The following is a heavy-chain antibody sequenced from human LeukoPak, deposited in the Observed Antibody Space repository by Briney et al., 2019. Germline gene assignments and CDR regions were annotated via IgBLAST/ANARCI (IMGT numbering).Heavy chain of an antibody. CDR1: GYTFTSYG. Sequence: ASVKVSCKASGYTFTSYGLSWVRQAPGQGLEWMGWISTYHGNTIYAQKLQGRVTMTTDTSTSTAYMELSSLRSEDTAVYYCASEKTRTYYYDSSGYSTDAFDIWGQGTMVTVSS. CDR3: ASEKTRTYYYDSSGYSTDAFDI. V-gene: IGHV1-18*01. J-gene: IGHJ3*02. CDR2: ISTYHGNT. D-gene: IGHD3-22*01.